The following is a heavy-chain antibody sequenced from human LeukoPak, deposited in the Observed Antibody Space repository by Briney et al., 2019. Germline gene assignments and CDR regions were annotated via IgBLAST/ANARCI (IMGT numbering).Heavy chain of an antibody. Sequence: QPGRSLRLSCAASGFTFSSYAMHWVRQAPGKGLEWVAVISYDGSNKYYADSVKGRFTISRDNSKNTLYLQMNSLRAEDTAVYYCARGYMDVWGKGTTVTVSS. CDR2: ISYDGSNK. V-gene: IGHV3-30*04. CDR1: GFTFSSYA. CDR3: ARGYMDV. J-gene: IGHJ6*03.